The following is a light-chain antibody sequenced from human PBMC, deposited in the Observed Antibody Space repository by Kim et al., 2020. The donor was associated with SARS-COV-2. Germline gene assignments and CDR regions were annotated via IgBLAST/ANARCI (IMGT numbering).Light chain of an antibody. J-gene: IGLJ2*01. Sequence: SYELTQPPSVSVAPGKTARITCGGNNIGTKRVHWYQQSPGQAPVLVIYYDSDRPSGIPERFSGSNSGNTATLTISRVEAGDEADYYCQVWDSSSDHPVFGGGTQLTVL. CDR1: NIGTKR. CDR3: QVWDSSSDHPV. V-gene: IGLV3-21*04. CDR2: YDS.